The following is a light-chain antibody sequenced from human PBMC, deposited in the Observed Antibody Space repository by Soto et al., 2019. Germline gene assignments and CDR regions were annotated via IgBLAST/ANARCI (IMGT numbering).Light chain of an antibody. CDR3: QQYDTFPRT. CDR1: QSLSSNY. CDR2: GAS. V-gene: IGKV3-20*01. J-gene: IGKJ1*01. Sequence: EIVLTQSPGTLSLSPGDRATLACRASQSLSSNYLAWYQQKPGQAPRLLIYGASSRATDIPDRFSGSGSGTDFALNITRLDPADFAVYFCQQYDTFPRTFGQGTKVEIQ.